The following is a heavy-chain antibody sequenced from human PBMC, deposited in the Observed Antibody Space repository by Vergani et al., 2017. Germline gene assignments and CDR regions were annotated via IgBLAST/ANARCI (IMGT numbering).Heavy chain of an antibody. CDR3: ASGEFGDGAFDI. CDR2: IYYSGST. Sequence: QLQLQESGPGLVTPSETLSLTCTVSGGSISSSSYYWGWIRQPPGKGLEWIGSIYYSGSTYYNPSLKSRVTISVDTSKNQFSLKLSSVTAADTAVYYCASGEFGDGAFDIWGQGTMVTVSS. J-gene: IGHJ3*02. V-gene: IGHV4-39*07. D-gene: IGHD3-10*01. CDR1: GGSISSSSYY.